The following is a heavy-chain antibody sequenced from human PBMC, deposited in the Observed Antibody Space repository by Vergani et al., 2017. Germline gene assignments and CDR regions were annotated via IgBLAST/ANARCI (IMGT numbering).Heavy chain of an antibody. V-gene: IGHV3-21*01. Sequence: EVQLVESGGGLVKPGGSLRLSCAASGFTFSGYSMNWVRQAPGKGLEWVSSISSSYNYIYYADSVQGRFTISRDNAKNSLYLQMNSLRAEDTAVYYCARGNGAFDIWGQGTMVTVSS. CDR3: ARGNGAFDI. D-gene: IGHD2-8*01. J-gene: IGHJ3*02. CDR1: GFTFSGYS. CDR2: ISSSYNYI.